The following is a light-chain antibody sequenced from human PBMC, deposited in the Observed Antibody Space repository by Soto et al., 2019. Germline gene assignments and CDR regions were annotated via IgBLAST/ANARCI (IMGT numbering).Light chain of an antibody. CDR3: HSYDSSLSGSI. Sequence: HSVLTQPPSVSGAPGQRVTISCTGSSSNIGAGYDVHWYQQLPGTAPTLLIYADNRRPSGVPDRFSGSKSGTSASLAITRLQAEDEADYYCHSYDSSLSGSIFGGGTKLTVL. CDR2: ADN. CDR1: SSNIGAGYD. J-gene: IGLJ2*01. V-gene: IGLV1-40*01.